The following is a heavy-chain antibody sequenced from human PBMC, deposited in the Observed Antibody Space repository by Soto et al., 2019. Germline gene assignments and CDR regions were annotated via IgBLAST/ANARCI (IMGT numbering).Heavy chain of an antibody. V-gene: IGHV4-4*02. Sequence: KSSETLSLTCAVSGGSISSSNWWSWVRQPPGKGLEWIGEIYHSGSTNYNPSLKSRVTISVDKSKNQXXXXXXXXXXXDTAVYYCARVYTMIVEYYFDYWGQGTLVTVSS. CDR2: IYHSGST. CDR1: GGSISSSNW. CDR3: ARVYTMIVEYYFDY. D-gene: IGHD3-22*01. J-gene: IGHJ4*02.